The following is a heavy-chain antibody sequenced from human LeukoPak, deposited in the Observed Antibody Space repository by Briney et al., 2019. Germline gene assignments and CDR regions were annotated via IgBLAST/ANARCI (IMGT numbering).Heavy chain of an antibody. J-gene: IGHJ4*02. CDR3: AKVLGVAAKYYFDF. CDR2: ISGSGGST. V-gene: IGHV3-23*01. CDR1: GFTFSSYA. D-gene: IGHD2-15*01. Sequence: GGSLTLSCAASGFTFSSYAMSWIRQAPGRGLEWVPAISGSGGSTYYADSVKGRFTISRDNSKNTLYLQMNSLRAEDTAVYFCAKVLGVAAKYYFDFWGQGTLVTVSS.